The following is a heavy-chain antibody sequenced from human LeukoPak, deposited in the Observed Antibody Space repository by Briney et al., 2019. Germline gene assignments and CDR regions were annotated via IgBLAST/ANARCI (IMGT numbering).Heavy chain of an antibody. CDR3: ARRPGLERYYFDY. CDR1: GFTFSSYA. J-gene: IGHJ4*02. CDR2: ISGSGGST. Sequence: PGGPLRLSCAASGFTFSSYAMSWVRQAPGKGLQWVSTISGSGGSTYYADSVKGRFTISRDSSKNTLYLQMNSLRADDTAVYYCARRPGLERYYFDYWGQGTLVTVSS. D-gene: IGHD1-1*01. V-gene: IGHV3-23*01.